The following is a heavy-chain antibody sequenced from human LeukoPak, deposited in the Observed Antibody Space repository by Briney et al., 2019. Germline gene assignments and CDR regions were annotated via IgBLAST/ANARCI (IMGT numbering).Heavy chain of an antibody. V-gene: IGHV3-49*04. CDR2: IRRKANGGTT. CDR3: TSGLYYDSWSDLFDY. J-gene: IGHJ4*02. CDR1: GFTFGDYA. D-gene: IGHD3-3*01. Sequence: GRSLRLSWTASGFTFGDYAMSWVRQAPGKGPEWVGFIRRKANGGTTEYAASVKGRFTISRDDSKSIAYLQMNSLKTENTAVYYCTSGLYYDSWSDLFDYWGQGTLVTVSS.